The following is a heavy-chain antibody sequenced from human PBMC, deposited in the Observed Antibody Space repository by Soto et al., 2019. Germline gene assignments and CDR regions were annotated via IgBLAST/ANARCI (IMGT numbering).Heavy chain of an antibody. CDR1: GGSISSSSYY. Sequence: QLQLQESGPGLVKPSETLSLTCTVSGGSISSSSYYWGWIRQPPGKGLEWIGSIYYSGSTYYNPSLKSRVTISVDTSKNQFSLKLSSVTAADTVVYYCARHLMAAAGVWGQGTLVTVSS. D-gene: IGHD6-13*01. CDR3: ARHLMAAAGV. J-gene: IGHJ4*02. CDR2: IYYSGST. V-gene: IGHV4-39*01.